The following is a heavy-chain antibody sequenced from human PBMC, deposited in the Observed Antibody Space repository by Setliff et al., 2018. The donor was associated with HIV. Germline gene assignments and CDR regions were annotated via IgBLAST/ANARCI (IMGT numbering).Heavy chain of an antibody. CDR2: IYPGNSGS. J-gene: IGHJ4*02. CDR3: VRYIGAAAGYIDH. CDR1: GYTFSNYC. D-gene: IGHD6-25*01. Sequence: GESLKISCKDSGYTFSNYCIAWVRQMPGKGLEWMGIIYPGNSGSRYSPSCRGQVTISADKSTTTAYLDWASLKASDTAMYYCVRYIGAAAGYIDHWGQGTLVTVSS. V-gene: IGHV5-51*01.